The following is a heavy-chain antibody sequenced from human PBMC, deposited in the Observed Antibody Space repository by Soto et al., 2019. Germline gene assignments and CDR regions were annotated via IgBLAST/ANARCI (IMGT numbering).Heavy chain of an antibody. V-gene: IGHV3-30*18. Sequence: QVQLVESGGGVVQPGRSLRLSCAASGFTFSNYGMHWVRQAPGKGLEWVAVISYHGSDKYYADSVKGRFTISRDNSKNTLYLQMDILRAEDKAVYYCAKDHLTTTVATVGYWGQGTLVTVSS. CDR3: AKDHLTTTVATVGY. D-gene: IGHD4-17*01. J-gene: IGHJ4*02. CDR1: GFTFSNYG. CDR2: ISYHGSDK.